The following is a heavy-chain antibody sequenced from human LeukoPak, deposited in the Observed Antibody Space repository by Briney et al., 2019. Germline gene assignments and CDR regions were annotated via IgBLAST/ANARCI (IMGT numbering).Heavy chain of an antibody. CDR3: ARDVSGRNYYGSGSPNWFDP. V-gene: IGHV3-7*01. CDR2: IKKDGSEK. Sequence: GGSLRLSCAASGFTFSSYWMSWVRQAPGKGLEWVANIKKDGSEKKYVDSVKGRFTISRDNAENLLYLEMNSLRAEDTAVYYCARDVSGRNYYGSGSPNWFDPWGQGTLVTVSS. J-gene: IGHJ5*02. D-gene: IGHD3-10*01. CDR1: GFTFSSYW.